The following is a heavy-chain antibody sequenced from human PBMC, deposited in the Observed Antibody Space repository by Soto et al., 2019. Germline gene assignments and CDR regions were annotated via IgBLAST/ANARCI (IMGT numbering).Heavy chain of an antibody. D-gene: IGHD2-2*01. J-gene: IGHJ4*02. Sequence: QVQLQQWGAGLLKPSETLSLTCAVYGGSFSGYYWSWIRQPPGKGLEWIGEINHSGSTNYNPSPKGRFTMSVDTPNNQSSLKPSSVTSADPAVYYCQLLSGDMADYWGQGTLVTVSS. CDR1: GGSFSGYY. CDR2: INHSGST. CDR3: QLLSGDMADY. V-gene: IGHV4-34*01.